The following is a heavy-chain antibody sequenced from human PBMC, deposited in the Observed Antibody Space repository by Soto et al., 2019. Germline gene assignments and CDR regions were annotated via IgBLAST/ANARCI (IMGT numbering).Heavy chain of an antibody. CDR1: GGSISSYY. J-gene: IGHJ6*02. CDR2: TYYSGST. CDR3: ARHPQEYYYYGMDV. Sequence: SETLSLTCTVSGGSISSYYWSRIRQPPGKGLEWIGYTYYSGSTNYNPSLKSRVTISVDTSKNQFSLKLSSVTAADTAVYYCARHPQEYYYYGMDVWGQGTTVTVSS. V-gene: IGHV4-59*08.